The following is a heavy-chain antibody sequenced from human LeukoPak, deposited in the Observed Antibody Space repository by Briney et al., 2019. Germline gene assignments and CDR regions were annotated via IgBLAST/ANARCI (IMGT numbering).Heavy chain of an antibody. D-gene: IGHD3-10*01. Sequence: GGSLRLSCAASGFTFSSYSMNWVRQAPGKGLEWVSSISSSSSYIYYADSVKGRFTISRDNSKNTLYLQMNSLRAEDTAVYYCATDYGSGSRYYYYYYMDVWGKGTTVTISS. CDR1: GFTFSSYS. J-gene: IGHJ6*03. CDR2: ISSSSSYI. V-gene: IGHV3-21*01. CDR3: ATDYGSGSRYYYYYYMDV.